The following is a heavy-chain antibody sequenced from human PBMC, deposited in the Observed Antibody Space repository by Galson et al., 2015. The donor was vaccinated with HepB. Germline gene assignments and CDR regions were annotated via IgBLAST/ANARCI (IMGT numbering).Heavy chain of an antibody. CDR1: GGSISSYY. D-gene: IGHD6-13*01. CDR2: IYYSGST. Sequence: LSLTCTVSGGSISSYYWRWLRQPPGKGLEWIGYIYYSGSTNYNPSLKSRVTISVDTSKNQFSLKLSSVTAADTAVYYCARGPLIAAAPFDYWGQGTLVTVSS. J-gene: IGHJ4*02. V-gene: IGHV4-59*01. CDR3: ARGPLIAAAPFDY.